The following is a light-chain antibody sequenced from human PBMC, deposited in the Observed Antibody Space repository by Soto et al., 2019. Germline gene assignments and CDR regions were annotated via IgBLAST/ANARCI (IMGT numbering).Light chain of an antibody. CDR1: LSICRN. V-gene: IGKV3-11*01. J-gene: IGKJ4*01. CDR2: DVS. Sequence: EIVLSQSPASLSLCQGDTATFSCRASLSICRNLVWFQQRPGQAPRLLIYDVSNRDAGIPARFSGSGSGTDFTLTISSLESEDFAVYYCLQRNTWPLTFGGGTKLEIK. CDR3: LQRNTWPLT.